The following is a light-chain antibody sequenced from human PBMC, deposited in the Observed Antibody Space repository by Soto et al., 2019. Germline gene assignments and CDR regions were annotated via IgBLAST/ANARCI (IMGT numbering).Light chain of an antibody. J-gene: IGLJ2*01. CDR1: NIGTKG. CDR2: NGR. V-gene: IGLV3-21*02. Sequence: SYELTQPPSVSVAPGQTATITCGGDNIGTKGVHWYQQKAGQAPELVVYNGRDRPSGIPERFSGSRSGTSASLAITGLQSEDEADYYCQSFDSSLTGPIFGVGTKLTVL. CDR3: QSFDSSLTGPI.